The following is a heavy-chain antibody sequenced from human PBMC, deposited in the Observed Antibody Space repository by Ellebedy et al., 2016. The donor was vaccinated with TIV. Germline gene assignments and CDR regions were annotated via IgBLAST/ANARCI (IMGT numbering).Heavy chain of an antibody. Sequence: AASVKVSCKASGYTFTGYGISWVRQAPGQGLQWMGWISAYNGDTNYAQKFQGRVTMTADTSTSTAFMELRRLRSDDTAVYYCARDLGAVDYWGQGTLVTVSS. V-gene: IGHV1-18*01. CDR3: ARDLGAVDY. CDR1: GYTFTGYG. J-gene: IGHJ4*02. CDR2: ISAYNGDT.